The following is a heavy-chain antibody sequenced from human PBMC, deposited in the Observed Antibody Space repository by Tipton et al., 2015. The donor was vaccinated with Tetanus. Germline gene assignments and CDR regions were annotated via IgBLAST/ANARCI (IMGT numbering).Heavy chain of an antibody. J-gene: IGHJ6*02. CDR2: LYDITRF. Sequence: GLVKPSETLSLSCIVSGASISSHYWSWIRQPPGKGLEWIGNLYDITRFDYNPSLKSRLTMSVDTSKNQFSLRLNSVTAADTAVYYCAIMQRYGMDVWGQGTTVTVSS. CDR1: GASISSHY. V-gene: IGHV4-59*11. CDR3: AIMQRYGMDV. D-gene: IGHD6-25*01.